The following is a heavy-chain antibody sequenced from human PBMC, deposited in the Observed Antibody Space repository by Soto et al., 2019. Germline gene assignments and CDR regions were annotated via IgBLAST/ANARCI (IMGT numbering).Heavy chain of an antibody. V-gene: IGHV1-58*01. Sequence: ASVKVSCKASGFTFTSSAVQWVRQARGQRLEWIGWIVVGSGNTNYAQKFQERVTITRDMSTSTAYMELSSLRSEDTAVYYCAADTEYEGYYDFWSGYYKGLGERRNGPHYYGMDVWGQGTTVTVSS. J-gene: IGHJ6*02. CDR1: GFTFTSSA. CDR3: AADTEYEGYYDFWSGYYKGLGERRNGPHYYGMDV. D-gene: IGHD3-3*01. CDR2: IVVGSGNT.